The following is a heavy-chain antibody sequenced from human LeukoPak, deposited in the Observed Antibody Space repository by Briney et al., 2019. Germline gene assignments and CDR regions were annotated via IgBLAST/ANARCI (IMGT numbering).Heavy chain of an antibody. J-gene: IGHJ5*02. CDR2: IYSRGST. D-gene: IGHD3-22*01. Sequence: GGSLRLSCAASGFTVSNNYMRWVRQAPGKGLEWVSSIYSRGSTSYVDSVKGRFTISRDNSKNTLFLQMNSLRVEDTAVYYCARDYYGPWGQGTLVTVSS. CDR1: GFTVSNNY. V-gene: IGHV3-66*03. CDR3: ARDYYGP.